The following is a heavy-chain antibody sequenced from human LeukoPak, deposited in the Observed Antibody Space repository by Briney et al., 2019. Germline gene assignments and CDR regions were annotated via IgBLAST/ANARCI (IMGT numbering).Heavy chain of an antibody. CDR2: ISGSGGST. CDR1: GFPFSGYA. Sequence: GGSLRLPCAAPGFPFSGYAMTWARPAPGKGLGWGSGISGSGGSTYYADSVKGRFTISRDNSKNTLYLQMNSLRAEDTAVYYCAKGPQSTYYYYMDVWGKGTTVTVSS. J-gene: IGHJ6*03. V-gene: IGHV3-23*01. CDR3: AKGPQSTYYYYMDV. D-gene: IGHD2-2*01.